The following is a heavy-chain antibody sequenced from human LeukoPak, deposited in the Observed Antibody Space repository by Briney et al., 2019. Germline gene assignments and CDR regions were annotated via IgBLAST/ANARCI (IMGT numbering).Heavy chain of an antibody. Sequence: GRSLRLSCAASGFTFSSYAMHWVRQAPGKGPEWVAVISYDGSNKYYADSVKGRFTISRDNSKNTLYLQMNSLRAEDTAVYYCARETGGRFDYWGQGTLVTVSS. CDR1: GFTFSSYA. V-gene: IGHV3-30-3*01. D-gene: IGHD2-15*01. CDR2: ISYDGSNK. J-gene: IGHJ4*02. CDR3: ARETGGRFDY.